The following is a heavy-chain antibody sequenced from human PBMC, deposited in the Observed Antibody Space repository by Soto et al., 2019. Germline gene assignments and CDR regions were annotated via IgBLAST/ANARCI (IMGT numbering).Heavy chain of an antibody. J-gene: IGHJ4*01. CDR1: GGSFSDYY. Sequence: PSEILSLTCAVYGGSFSDYYSTWIRQHPGKGLEWIGEIHHNGYANYNPSLKSRVTISVDTSKNQFSLKLSSVTAADTAVYYCARGNIRIEYWGHGTLVTVSS. CDR2: IHHNGYA. V-gene: IGHV4-34*01. CDR3: ARGNIRIEY.